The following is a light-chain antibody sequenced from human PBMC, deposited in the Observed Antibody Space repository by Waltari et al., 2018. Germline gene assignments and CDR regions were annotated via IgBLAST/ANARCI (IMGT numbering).Light chain of an antibody. Sequence: QLVLTQSPSASASLGASVKLTCTLNSGHSSNVIAWHQQQPEKGPRDLMKVNSAGRHTKGDGIPDRFSGSSSGAERYLTISSVQSEDEADYYCQTGGHGTGVFGGGTKLTVL. J-gene: IGLJ3*02. CDR2: VNSAGRH. CDR3: QTGGHGTGV. CDR1: SGHSSNV. V-gene: IGLV4-69*01.